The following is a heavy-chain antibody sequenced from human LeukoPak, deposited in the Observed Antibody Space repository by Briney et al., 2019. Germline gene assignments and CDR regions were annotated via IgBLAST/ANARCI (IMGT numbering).Heavy chain of an antibody. Sequence: PGGSLRLSCAASGFTFSSYSMNWVRQAPEKGLEWVSSISSSSSYIYYADSVKGRFTISRDNAKNSLYLQMNSLRAEDTAVYYCARDGYCGGDCYDAFDIWGQGTMVTVSS. V-gene: IGHV3-21*01. CDR2: ISSSSSYI. J-gene: IGHJ3*02. CDR1: GFTFSSYS. CDR3: ARDGYCGGDCYDAFDI. D-gene: IGHD2-21*01.